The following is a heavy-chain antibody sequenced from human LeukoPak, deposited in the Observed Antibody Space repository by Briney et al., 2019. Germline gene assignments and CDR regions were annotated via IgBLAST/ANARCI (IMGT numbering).Heavy chain of an antibody. V-gene: IGHV3-48*01. J-gene: IGHJ6*03. CDR3: ARDWGYCTNGICPPYYYYYYMDV. CDR1: GFTFSSYS. Sequence: GGSLRLSCAASGFTFSSYSMNWVRQAPGKGLEWVSYISSSSSTIYYADSVKGRFTISRANAKNSLYLQMNSLRAEDTAVYYCARDWGYCTNGICPPYYYYYYMDVWGKGTTVTVSS. CDR2: ISSSSSTI. D-gene: IGHD2-8*01.